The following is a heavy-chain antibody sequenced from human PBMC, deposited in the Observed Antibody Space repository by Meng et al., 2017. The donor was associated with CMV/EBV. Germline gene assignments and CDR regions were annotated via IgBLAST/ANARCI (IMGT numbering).Heavy chain of an antibody. D-gene: IGHD1-26*01. J-gene: IGHJ6*02. Sequence: SVKVSCKASGGTFSSYAISWVRQAPGQGLEWMGGIIPILGIANYAQKFQGRVTVTADKSTSTAYMELSSLRSEDTAVYYCARGHGSVSYSYYYYGMDVWGQGTTVTVSS. V-gene: IGHV1-69*10. CDR2: IIPILGIA. CDR3: ARGHGSVSYSYYYYGMDV. CDR1: GGTFSSYA.